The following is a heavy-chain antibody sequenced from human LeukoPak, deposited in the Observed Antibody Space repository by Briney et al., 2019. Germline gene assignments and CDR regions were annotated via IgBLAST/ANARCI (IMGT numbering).Heavy chain of an antibody. J-gene: IGHJ3*01. Sequence: PGGSLRLSCVASGLTVSRHYMTWVRQAPGKGLEWLSVISTGGSTNYADSVKGRFTISRDNSKNILYLQMNSLRAEDTAVYYCAKDRSCTGSSCNVGSWGQGTMVTVSS. CDR3: AKDRSCTGSSCNVGS. CDR1: GLTVSRHY. CDR2: ISTGGST. D-gene: IGHD2-2*01. V-gene: IGHV3-53*01.